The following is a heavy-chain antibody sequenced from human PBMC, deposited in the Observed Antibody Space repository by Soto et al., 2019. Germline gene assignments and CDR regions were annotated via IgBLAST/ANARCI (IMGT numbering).Heavy chain of an antibody. D-gene: IGHD5-12*01. Sequence: PSQTLSLTCASSGDSVSSSSVTWNWIRQSPSRGLEWLGRTYYRSKWYNDYAESVKSRITINPDTSKNQFSLHLNSVTPEDTAVYYCVRLIGNSWLDFWGQGTLVTFSS. CDR1: GDSVSSSSVT. J-gene: IGHJ5*01. CDR3: VRLIGNSWLDF. CDR2: TYYRSKWYN. V-gene: IGHV6-1*01.